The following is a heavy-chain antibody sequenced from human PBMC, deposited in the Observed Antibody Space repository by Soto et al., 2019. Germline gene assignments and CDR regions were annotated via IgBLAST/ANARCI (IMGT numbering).Heavy chain of an antibody. CDR2: TYYRSKWYN. Sequence: SQTLSLTCAISGDSVSSNSAAWNWIRQSPSRGLEWLGRTYYRSKWYNDYAVSVKSRITINPDTSKNQFSLQLNSVTPEDTAVYYCARFPYSSDWTSRDDAFDYWGQGTLVTVSS. V-gene: IGHV6-1*01. D-gene: IGHD6-19*01. CDR1: GDSVSSNSAA. CDR3: ARFPYSSDWTSRDDAFDY. J-gene: IGHJ4*02.